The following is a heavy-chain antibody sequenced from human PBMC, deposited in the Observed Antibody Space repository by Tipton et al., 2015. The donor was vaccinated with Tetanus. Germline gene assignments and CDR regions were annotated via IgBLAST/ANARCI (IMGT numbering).Heavy chain of an antibody. D-gene: IGHD3-3*01. CDR1: GGSIXTYX. Sequence: LRLSCTVSGGSIXTYXXXWIXXPAGXXLEWXXRIYESGDTYYIPPLKRRVTISVETSKNQFSLTLNSMAAADXXDYYCARHQSGYFTPFDYWGQGNLVTVSS. J-gene: IGHJ4*02. CDR2: IYESGDT. CDR3: ARHQSGYFTPFDY. V-gene: IGHV4-4*07.